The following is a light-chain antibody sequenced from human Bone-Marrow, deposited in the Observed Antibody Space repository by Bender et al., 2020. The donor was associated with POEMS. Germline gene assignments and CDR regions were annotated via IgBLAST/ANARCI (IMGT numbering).Light chain of an antibody. CDR2: DVT. J-gene: IGLJ2*01. Sequence: QSALTQPPSASGSPGQSVTISCTGTNNDVGGYNYVSWYQQHPGKAPKLMIYDVTHRPSWVSDRFSCSKSGNTASLTISGLQAEDEADYYCSSYTSTNTLVVFGGGTKLTVL. CDR1: NNDVGGYNY. CDR3: SSYTSTNTLVV. V-gene: IGLV2-14*01.